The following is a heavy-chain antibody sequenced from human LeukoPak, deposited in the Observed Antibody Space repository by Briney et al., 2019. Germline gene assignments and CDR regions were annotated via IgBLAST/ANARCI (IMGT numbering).Heavy chain of an antibody. CDR2: INHSGST. Sequence: PSETLSLTCAVSGGSLSGYYWSWIRQPPGKGLEWIGEINHSGSTNYNPSLKSRVTISVDTSKNQFSLKLSSVTAADTAVYYCARGSISDSSGYYYVVSWYFDLWGRGTLVTVSS. V-gene: IGHV4-34*01. J-gene: IGHJ2*01. D-gene: IGHD3-22*01. CDR3: ARGSISDSSGYYYVVSWYFDL. CDR1: GGSLSGYY.